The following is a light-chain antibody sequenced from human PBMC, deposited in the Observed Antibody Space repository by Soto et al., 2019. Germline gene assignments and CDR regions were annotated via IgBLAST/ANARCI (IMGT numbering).Light chain of an antibody. CDR3: QQYKKWPRT. V-gene: IGKV3-15*01. CDR2: DAS. Sequence: IVMSQSPATLSVSPGERATLSCRASQSVSSNFAWYQQKPGQAPRLLIYDASTRATGIPARFSGSGSGTEFTLTISSLQSEHFAVYYCQQYKKWPRTFGHGTKVDIK. J-gene: IGKJ1*01. CDR1: QSVSSN.